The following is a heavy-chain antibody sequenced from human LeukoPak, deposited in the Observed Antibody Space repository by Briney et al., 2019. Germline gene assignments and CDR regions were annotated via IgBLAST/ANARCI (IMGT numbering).Heavy chain of an antibody. CDR2: ISYDGSNK. D-gene: IGHD6-13*01. V-gene: IGHV3-30-3*01. CDR1: GFTFSSYA. J-gene: IGHJ4*02. Sequence: PGGSLRLSCAASGFTFSSYAMHWVRQAPGKGLEWVAVISYDGSNKYYADSVKGRFTISRDNSKNTLNLQMNSLRAEDTAVYYCASFRRTIAAAGRPLHDYWGQGTLVTVSS. CDR3: ASFRRTIAAAGRPLHDY.